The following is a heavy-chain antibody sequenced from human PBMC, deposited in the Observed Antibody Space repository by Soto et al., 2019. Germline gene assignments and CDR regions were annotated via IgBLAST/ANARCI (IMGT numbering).Heavy chain of an antibody. CDR3: ASDRYSSGLNYY. Sequence: GGSLRLSCAASGSTFSTSGMSWVRQAPGKGLEWVSYISSSGSTRYYVDSVKGRFTISRDNAKNSLYLQMNSLRDEDTAVYYCASDRYSSGLNYYWGQGTLVTVSS. CDR1: GSTFSTSG. D-gene: IGHD6-19*01. CDR2: ISSSGSTR. V-gene: IGHV3-48*02. J-gene: IGHJ4*02.